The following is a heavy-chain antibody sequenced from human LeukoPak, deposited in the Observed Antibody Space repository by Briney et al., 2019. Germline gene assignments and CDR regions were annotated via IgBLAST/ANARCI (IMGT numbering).Heavy chain of an antibody. D-gene: IGHD4-11*01. CDR2: INHSGSN. J-gene: IGHJ4*02. CDR3: ARATTVKAGVDY. Sequence: PSQTLSLTCAVYGGSFSGYYWSWIRQTPGKGLEGIGEINHSGSNNYNPSLKSRVTISVDTSKNQFSLKLSSVTAADTAVYYCARATTVKAGVDYWGQGTLVSVSS. CDR1: GGSFSGYY. V-gene: IGHV4-34*01.